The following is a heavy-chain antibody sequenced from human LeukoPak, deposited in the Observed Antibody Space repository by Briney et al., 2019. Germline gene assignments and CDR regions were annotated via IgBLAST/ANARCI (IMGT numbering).Heavy chain of an antibody. J-gene: IGHJ6*03. V-gene: IGHV1-69*05. CDR1: GGTFSSYP. CDR3: ARGKSKFGEKKNYYYYMDV. D-gene: IGHD3-10*01. Sequence: ASVKVSCKASGGTFSSYPISWVRQAPGQGLEWMGGIIPIFGTANYAQKFQGRVTITTDESTSTAYMELSSLRSEDTAVYYCARGKSKFGEKKNYYYYMDVWGKGTTVTVSS. CDR2: IIPIFGTA.